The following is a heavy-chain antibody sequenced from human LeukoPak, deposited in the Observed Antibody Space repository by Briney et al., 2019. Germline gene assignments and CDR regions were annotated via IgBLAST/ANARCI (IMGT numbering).Heavy chain of an antibody. D-gene: IGHD3-10*01. CDR2: IEPNGGGT. V-gene: IGHV1-2*02. CDR1: GYTFTGDY. Sequence: ASVKVSCKASGYTFTGDYMHWERQAPGQGLEWMGWIEPNGGGTNYAQKSQGRVTMTRDTSISTAYMELSRLRSDDTAVYYCARGWSYYGSGSYYIDPHFDYWGQGTLVTVSS. CDR3: ARGWSYYGSGSYYIDPHFDY. J-gene: IGHJ4*02.